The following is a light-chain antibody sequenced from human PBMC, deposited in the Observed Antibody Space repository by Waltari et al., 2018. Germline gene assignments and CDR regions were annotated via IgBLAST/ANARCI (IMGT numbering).Light chain of an antibody. CDR1: EGIRSW. Sequence: IEMTQSPPSVSASVGDRVTIPCRSSEGIRSWLSWYQQKPGKAPQLLIYATSNLQSGVPSRFSGSGSGTEFTLTISSLQPEDVATYYCQEANSFPLTFGGGTKVE. V-gene: IGKV1-12*01. J-gene: IGKJ4*01. CDR2: ATS. CDR3: QEANSFPLT.